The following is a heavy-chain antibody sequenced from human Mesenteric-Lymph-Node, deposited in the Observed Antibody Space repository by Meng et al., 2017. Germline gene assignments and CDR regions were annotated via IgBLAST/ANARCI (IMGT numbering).Heavy chain of an antibody. J-gene: IGHJ2*01. Sequence: EVQLVESGGGLVKPGGSLSLSCAASGFTFSSYSMNWVRQAPGKGLEWASSISSSSSYIYYADSVKGRFTISRDNAKNSLYLQMNSLRAEDTALYYCARDPGGEAAIGLWGRGTPVTVSS. CDR2: ISSSSSYI. CDR3: ARDPGGEAAIGL. D-gene: IGHD2-2*01. V-gene: IGHV3-21*01. CDR1: GFTFSSYS.